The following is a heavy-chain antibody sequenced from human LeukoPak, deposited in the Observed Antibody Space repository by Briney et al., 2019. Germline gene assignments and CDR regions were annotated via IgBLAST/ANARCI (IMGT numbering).Heavy chain of an antibody. V-gene: IGHV3-74*01. CDR2: INSDGSSI. Sequence: AGGSLRLSCAASGFTFRTNWMHWVRQAPGKGLLWVSRINSDGSSISYVDSVKGRFTISRDNAKNTLYLQMNSLRAEDTAVYYCASGNLGTVGAFDIWGQGTMVTVSS. D-gene: IGHD1-1*01. CDR3: ASGNLGTVGAFDI. J-gene: IGHJ3*02. CDR1: GFTFRTNW.